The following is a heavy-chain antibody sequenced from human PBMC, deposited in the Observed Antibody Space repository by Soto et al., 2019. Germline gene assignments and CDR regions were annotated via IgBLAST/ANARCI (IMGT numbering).Heavy chain of an antibody. CDR1: GGSISSGDYY. Sequence: SETLSLTCTVSGGSISSGDYYWSWIRQPPGKGLEWIGYIYNSGSTFYNPSLKSRVTISLDTSKNQFSLELSSVTAADTAMYYCAGVPEDHFDTSGSIDYWGQGTLVTVSS. CDR3: AGVPEDHFDTSGSIDY. CDR2: IYNSGST. D-gene: IGHD3-22*01. J-gene: IGHJ4*02. V-gene: IGHV4-30-4*01.